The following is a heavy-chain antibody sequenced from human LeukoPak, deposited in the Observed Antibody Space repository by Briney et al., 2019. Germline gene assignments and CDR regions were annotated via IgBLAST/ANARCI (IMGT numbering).Heavy chain of an antibody. Sequence: GRSLRLSCAASGFTFSSHAMHWVRQAPGKGLEWVAVISYDGSNKYYADSVKGRFTISRDNAKNTLYLQMNSLRAEDTAVYYCAREGAFDIWGQGTMVTVSS. CDR1: GFTFSSHA. CDR2: ISYDGSNK. J-gene: IGHJ3*02. V-gene: IGHV3-30-3*01. CDR3: AREGAFDI.